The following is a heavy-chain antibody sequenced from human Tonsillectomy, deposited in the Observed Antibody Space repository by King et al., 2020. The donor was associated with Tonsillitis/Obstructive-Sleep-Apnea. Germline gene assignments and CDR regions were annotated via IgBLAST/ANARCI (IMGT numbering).Heavy chain of an antibody. V-gene: IGHV3-15*01. CDR2: IKSKTDGGTT. Sequence: VQLVESGGGLVKPGGSLRLSFAASGFTFSNAWMSWVRQAPGKGLEWVGRIKSKTDGGTTDYAAPVKGRFTISRDDSKNTLYLQMNSLKTEDTAVYYCTTTLRFLEWWSDAFDIWGQGTMVTVSS. CDR1: GFTFSNAW. J-gene: IGHJ3*02. CDR3: TTTLRFLEWWSDAFDI. D-gene: IGHD3-3*01.